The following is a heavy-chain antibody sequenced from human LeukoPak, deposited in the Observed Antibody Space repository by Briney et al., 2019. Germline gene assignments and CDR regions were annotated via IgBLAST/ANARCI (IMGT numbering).Heavy chain of an antibody. CDR1: GFTLNNYG. CDR2: SSYDESDK. CDR3: ATGRPRDTVLVPVPTFDY. D-gene: IGHD5-18*01. V-gene: IGHV3-33*05. J-gene: IGHJ4*02. Sequence: PGRSLRLSCAVSGFTLNNYGMYWVRQAPAKGLGWVAASSYDESDKYYADSVRGRFTISTDSSKNTLYLQMNSLRADDTAVYYCATGRPRDTVLVPVPTFDYWGQGTLVTVSS.